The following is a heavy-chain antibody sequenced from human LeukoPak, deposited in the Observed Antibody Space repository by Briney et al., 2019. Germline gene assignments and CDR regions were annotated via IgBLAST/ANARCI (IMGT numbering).Heavy chain of an antibody. J-gene: IGHJ4*02. CDR3: ASLYGSGSYYFDY. V-gene: IGHV4-59*01. Sequence: SETLSLTCTVSGGSISSYYWSWIRQPPGKGLEWIGYIYYSGSTNYNPSLKSRVTISVDTSKNQFSLKLSSVTAADTAVYYCASLYGSGSYYFDYWGQGILVTVSS. D-gene: IGHD3-10*01. CDR1: GGSISSYY. CDR2: IYYSGST.